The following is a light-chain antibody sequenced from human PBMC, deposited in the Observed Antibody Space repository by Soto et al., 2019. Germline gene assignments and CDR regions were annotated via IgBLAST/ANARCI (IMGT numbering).Light chain of an antibody. CDR1: QSLLHSNGDNY. CDR2: LGS. CDR3: MQALQTPLT. V-gene: IGKV2-28*01. Sequence: DIVMTPSPLSLPVTPGEPASISCKSSQSLLHSNGDNYLSWYLQKPGQSPQLLIYLGSTRASGVPDRFSGSGSGTDFTLKISRVEAEDVGIYYCMQALQTPLTFGRGTRVEIK. J-gene: IGKJ4*01.